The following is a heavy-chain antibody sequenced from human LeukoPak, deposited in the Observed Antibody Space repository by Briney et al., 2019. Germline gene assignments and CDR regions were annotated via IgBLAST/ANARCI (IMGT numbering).Heavy chain of an antibody. CDR3: ASFHWGYCSGTSCYNYYFDY. CDR1: GGCISSGSYY. V-gene: IGHV4-61*02. CDR2: IYTSGST. D-gene: IGHD2-2*01. Sequence: SQTLSLTCTVSGGCISSGSYYWSWIRQPAGKGLEWIGRIYTSGSTNYNPSLKSRVTISVDTSKNQFSLKLSSVTAADTAVYYCASFHWGYCSGTSCYNYYFDYWGQGTLVTVSS. J-gene: IGHJ4*02.